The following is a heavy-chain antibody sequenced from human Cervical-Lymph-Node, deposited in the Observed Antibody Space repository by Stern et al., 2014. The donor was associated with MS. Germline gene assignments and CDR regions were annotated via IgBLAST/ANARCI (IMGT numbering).Heavy chain of an antibody. CDR1: GGTFSSYA. CDR3: ARDPLTAAGDYNWFDP. Sequence: QVQLGQSGAEVKKPGSSVKVSCKASGGTFSSYAISWVRQAPGQGLEWMGGVIPIFGTASYAQKFQGRVTITADESTSTAYMELSSLRSEDTAVYYCARDPLTAAGDYNWFDPWGQGTLVTVSS. V-gene: IGHV1-69*01. CDR2: VIPIFGTA. J-gene: IGHJ5*02. D-gene: IGHD6-13*01.